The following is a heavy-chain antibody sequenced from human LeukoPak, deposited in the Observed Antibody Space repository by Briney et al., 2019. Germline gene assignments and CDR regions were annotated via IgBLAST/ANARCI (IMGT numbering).Heavy chain of an antibody. CDR1: GGTLSSCT. Sequence: ASVKVSCKASGGTLSSCTISWVRQAPGQGLEWMGGIIPMFGTINFAQKFQDRVTLTTDESTTTAYMELSSLRSEDTAVYYCARMEGDWGQGTLVTVSS. D-gene: IGHD1-1*01. V-gene: IGHV1-69*05. CDR2: IIPMFGTI. CDR3: ARMEGD. J-gene: IGHJ4*02.